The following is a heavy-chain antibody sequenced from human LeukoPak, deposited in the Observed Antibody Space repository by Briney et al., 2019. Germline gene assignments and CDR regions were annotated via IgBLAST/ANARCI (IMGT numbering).Heavy chain of an antibody. D-gene: IGHD3-10*01. CDR2: INHSGST. V-gene: IGHV4-34*01. Sequence: SETLSLTCAVYGGSFSGYYWSWIRQPPGKGLEWIGEINHSGSTNYNPSLKSRVTISVDTSKNQFSLKLSSMTAADTAVYYCARDLYYYGSGSYYSYWGQGTLVTVSS. CDR3: ARDLYYYGSGSYYSY. J-gene: IGHJ4*02. CDR1: GGSFSGYY.